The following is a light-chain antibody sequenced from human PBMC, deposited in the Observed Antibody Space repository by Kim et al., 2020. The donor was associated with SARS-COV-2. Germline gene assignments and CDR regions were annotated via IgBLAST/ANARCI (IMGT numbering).Light chain of an antibody. Sequence: CTLSSGDSNYKVDLYRQRPGKGPRFVMRVGTGGVVGSKGDGIPDRFSVLGSGLNRYLTIKNIQEEDESDYHCGADHGSGSNFVWVFGGGTQLTVL. V-gene: IGLV9-49*01. J-gene: IGLJ3*02. CDR2: VGTGGVVG. CDR3: GADHGSGSNFVWV. CDR1: SGDSNYK.